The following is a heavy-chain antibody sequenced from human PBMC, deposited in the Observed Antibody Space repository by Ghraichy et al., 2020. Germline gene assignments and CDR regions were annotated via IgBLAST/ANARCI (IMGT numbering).Heavy chain of an antibody. CDR2: INHSGST. Sequence: SETLSLTCAVYRGSFSGYYWSWIRHPPGKGLEWIGEINHSGSTNYNPSLKIRVTISVDTSKTQFSLTLSSVTAADTAVYYCVRGRGVAAAGTGHDYWGQGTLVTVSS. CDR1: RGSFSGYY. CDR3: VRGRGVAAAGTGHDY. D-gene: IGHD6-13*01. J-gene: IGHJ4*02. V-gene: IGHV4-34*01.